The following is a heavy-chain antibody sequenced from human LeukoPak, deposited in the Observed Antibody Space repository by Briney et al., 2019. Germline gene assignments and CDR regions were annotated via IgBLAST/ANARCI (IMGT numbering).Heavy chain of an antibody. CDR1: GDSVSSNSAT. Sequence: SQTLSLTCAISGDSVSSNSATWNWIRKSPSRGLEWLGRTYYRSKWYNEYAASVKSRTTINPDTSKNQFSLHLNSVTPEDTAVYYCAGSHSSTWYPDCWGQGTLVTASS. CDR2: TYYRSKWYN. CDR3: AGSHSSTWYPDC. J-gene: IGHJ4*02. D-gene: IGHD6-13*01. V-gene: IGHV6-1*01.